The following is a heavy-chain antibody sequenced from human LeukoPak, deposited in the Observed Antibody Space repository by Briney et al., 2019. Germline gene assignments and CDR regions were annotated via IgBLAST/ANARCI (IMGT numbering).Heavy chain of an antibody. Sequence: FTXXXXAMQGVRQARGQRGEGVGLIVVCSSNTNYAQKFQERVTITRDMSTSTAYMELSSLRSEDTAVYYCAAAVAGTFDFDYWGQGTLVTVSS. CDR2: IVVCSSNT. J-gene: IGHJ4*02. CDR1: FTXXXXA. D-gene: IGHD6-19*01. CDR3: AAAVAGTFDFDY. V-gene: IGHV1-58*02.